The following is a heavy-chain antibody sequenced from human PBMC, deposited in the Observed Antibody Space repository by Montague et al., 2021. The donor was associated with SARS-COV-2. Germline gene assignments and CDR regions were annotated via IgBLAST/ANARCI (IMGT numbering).Heavy chain of an antibody. CDR3: ARTGAYDHFDY. CDR1: GGSVNSTNW. D-gene: IGHD5-12*01. Sequence: SETLSLTCTVSGGSVNSTNWWSWVRQPPGKGLEWIAEVYRTGGTMFNPSFGSRVTLSIDRSKNPFSLNLNSVTVADTAVYYCARTGAYDHFDYWGPGTLVIVSS. V-gene: IGHV4-4*02. CDR2: VYRTGGT. J-gene: IGHJ4*02.